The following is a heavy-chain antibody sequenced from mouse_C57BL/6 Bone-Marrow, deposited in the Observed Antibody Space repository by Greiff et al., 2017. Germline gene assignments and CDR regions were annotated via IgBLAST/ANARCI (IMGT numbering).Heavy chain of an antibody. CDR2: ISYDGSN. J-gene: IGHJ2*01. CDR3: ARGGYDRDY. CDR1: GYSITSGYY. V-gene: IGHV3-6*01. D-gene: IGHD2-2*01. Sequence: EVQLKESGPGLVKPSQSLSLTCSVTGYSITSGYYWNWIRQFPGNKLEWMGYISYDGSNNYNPSLKNRISITRDTSKNQFFLKLDAVTTEDTATYYCARGGYDRDYWGQGTTLTVSS.